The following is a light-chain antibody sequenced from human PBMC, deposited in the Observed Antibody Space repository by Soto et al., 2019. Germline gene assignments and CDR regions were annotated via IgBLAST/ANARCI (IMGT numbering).Light chain of an antibody. CDR3: QTWGTDIHVV. CDR2: VNSDGSH. CDR1: SGHSSYA. J-gene: IGLJ2*01. V-gene: IGLV4-69*02. Sequence: QLVLTQSPSASASLGASVKLTCTLSSGHSSYAIAWHQQQPEKGPRYLMKVNSDGSHIKGDGIPDRFSGFSSGAERYLTISSLQSDDEADYYCQTWGTDIHVVFGGGTKLTVL.